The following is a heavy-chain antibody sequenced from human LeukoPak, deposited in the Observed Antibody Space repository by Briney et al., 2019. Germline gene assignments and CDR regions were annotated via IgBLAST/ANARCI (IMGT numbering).Heavy chain of an antibody. CDR2: ISGSGGST. V-gene: IGHV3-23*01. CDR3: AKVQTYYYDSTCDY. Sequence: GGSLRLSCAASGFTFSSYAMSWVRQAPGKGLEWVSAISGSGGSTYYADSVKGRFTISRDNSKNTLYLQMNSLRVEDTAVYYCAKVQTYYYDSTCDYWGQGTLVTVSS. CDR1: GFTFSSYA. J-gene: IGHJ4*02. D-gene: IGHD3-22*01.